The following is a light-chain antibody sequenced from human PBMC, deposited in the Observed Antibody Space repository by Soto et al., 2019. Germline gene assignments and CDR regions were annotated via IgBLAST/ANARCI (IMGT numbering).Light chain of an antibody. CDR1: QCVNAN. CDR3: QQYNTWLWT. J-gene: IGKJ1*01. Sequence: EVVMTQSPATLSVSPGERATLSCRASQCVNANLAWYQQKPGQAPRLLIHGASNRATGIPARFSGSGFGTEFILTISSLQSEDFAVYYCQQYNTWLWTFGQGTKVEI. V-gene: IGKV3-15*01. CDR2: GAS.